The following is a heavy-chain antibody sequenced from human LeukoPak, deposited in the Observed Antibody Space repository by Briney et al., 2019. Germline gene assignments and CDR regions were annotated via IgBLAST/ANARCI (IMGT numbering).Heavy chain of an antibody. Sequence: ASVKVSCKASGGTFSSYAISRVRQAPGQGLEWMGGIIPIFGTANYAQKFQGRVTITTDESTSTAYMELSSLRSEDTAVYYCARLEGDDSGSYTIDYWGQGTLVTVSS. CDR2: IIPIFGTA. CDR1: GGTFSSYA. J-gene: IGHJ4*02. V-gene: IGHV1-69*05. D-gene: IGHD1-26*01. CDR3: ARLEGDDSGSYTIDY.